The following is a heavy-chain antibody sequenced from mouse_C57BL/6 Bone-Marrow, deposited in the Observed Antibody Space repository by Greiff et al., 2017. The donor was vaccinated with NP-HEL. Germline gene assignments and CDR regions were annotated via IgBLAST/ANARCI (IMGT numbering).Heavy chain of an antibody. D-gene: IGHD2-12*01. J-gene: IGHJ4*01. CDR3: ARQAYYRGYYYAMEC. Sequence: EVKVVESGGGLVKPGGSLKLSCAASGFTFSSYTMSWVRQTPEKRLEWVATISGGGGNTYYPDSVKGRFTISRDNAKNTLYLQMSSLRSEDTALYDCARQAYYRGYYYAMECWGQGTSVTVAS. CDR2: ISGGGGNT. V-gene: IGHV5-9*01. CDR1: GFTFSSYT.